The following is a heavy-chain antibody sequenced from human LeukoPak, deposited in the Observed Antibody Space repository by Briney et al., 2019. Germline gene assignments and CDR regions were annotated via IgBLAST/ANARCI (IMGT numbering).Heavy chain of an antibody. D-gene: IGHD3-10*01. J-gene: IGHJ5*02. CDR2: IYYSGSA. Sequence: PSETLFLTCTVSGGSISSSYYWGCIRRPPPKGLEWIVSIYYSGSAYYNPSLKSRVTISVDTSKNQFSLKLSSVTAADTAVYYCARDSGTTGEVKFDPWGQGTLVTVSS. CDR3: ARDSGTTGEVKFDP. CDR1: GGSISSSYY. V-gene: IGHV4-39*07.